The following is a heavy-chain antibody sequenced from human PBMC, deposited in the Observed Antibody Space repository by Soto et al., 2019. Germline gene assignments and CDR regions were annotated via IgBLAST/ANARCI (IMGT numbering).Heavy chain of an antibody. J-gene: IGHJ6*03. CDR3: ARAVGYCSGGSCYSGWGYYFYYMDV. CDR2: IYYSGST. Sequence: SEILSLTCTVSGGSISSYYWSWIRQPPGKGLEWIGYIYYSGSTNYNPSLKSRVTISVDTSKNQFSLKLSSVTAADTAVYYCARAVGYCSGGSCYSGWGYYFYYMDVWGKGTTVTVSS. V-gene: IGHV4-59*01. CDR1: GGSISSYY. D-gene: IGHD2-15*01.